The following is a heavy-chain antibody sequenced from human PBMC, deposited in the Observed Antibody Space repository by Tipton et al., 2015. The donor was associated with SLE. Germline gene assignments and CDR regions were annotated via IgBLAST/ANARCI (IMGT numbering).Heavy chain of an antibody. Sequence: SLRLSCAASGFTFTNYALHWVRQAPGKGLEWVAVMPYDGSNKYYADSVKGRFTISRDNSKNTLYLQMNSLRAEDTAVYYCAGALLDAFDIWGQGTMVTVSS. V-gene: IGHV3-30*04. D-gene: IGHD2-15*01. CDR3: AGALLDAFDI. CDR2: MPYDGSNK. J-gene: IGHJ3*02. CDR1: GFTFTNYA.